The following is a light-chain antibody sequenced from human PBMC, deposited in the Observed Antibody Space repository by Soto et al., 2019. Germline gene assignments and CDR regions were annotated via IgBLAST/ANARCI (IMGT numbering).Light chain of an antibody. CDR1: QRVSTY. Sequence: DIQMTQSPSSLSASVGDRVTITCRASQRVSTYLNWYQQKPQKAPKLLIYAASSLQSGVPSRFSGSGSGTDFTLTISSLQPEDFATYYCPQSYSTPRTFGQGTKLEIK. J-gene: IGKJ2*01. CDR2: AAS. V-gene: IGKV1-39*01. CDR3: PQSYSTPRT.